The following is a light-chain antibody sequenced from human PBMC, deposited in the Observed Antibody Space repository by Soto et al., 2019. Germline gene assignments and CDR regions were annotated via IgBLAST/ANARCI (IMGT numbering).Light chain of an antibody. CDR3: QQSYRFLT. J-gene: IGKJ1*01. V-gene: IGKV1-39*01. CDR1: QSISRY. CDR2: AAS. Sequence: DIQMTQSPSSLSASVGERVTITCRASQSISRYLNWYQHKPGKAPNLLIYAASSLQSGVPSRFSGSGCGTDFTLTISVLQPEDFATYYCQQSYRFLTFGQGTKVETK.